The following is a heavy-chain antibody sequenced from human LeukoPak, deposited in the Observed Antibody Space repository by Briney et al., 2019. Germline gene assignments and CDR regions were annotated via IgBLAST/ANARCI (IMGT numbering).Heavy chain of an antibody. D-gene: IGHD3-10*01. V-gene: IGHV3-30-3*02. CDR3: AKLYGSGSYYPTDY. J-gene: IGHJ4*02. Sequence: PGGSLRLSCAASGFTFSSYAMHWVRQAPGKGLEWVAVISYDGSNKYYADSVKGRFTISRDNSKNTLYLQMNSLRAEDTAVYYCAKLYGSGSYYPTDYWGQGTLVTVSS. CDR1: GFTFSSYA. CDR2: ISYDGSNK.